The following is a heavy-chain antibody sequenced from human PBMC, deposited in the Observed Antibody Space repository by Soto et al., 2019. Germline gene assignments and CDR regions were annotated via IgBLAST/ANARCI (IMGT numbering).Heavy chain of an antibody. D-gene: IGHD5-12*01. CDR2: IIPIFGTA. CDR3: AREVCGYSGYDPCYGMDV. Sequence: QVQLVQSGAEVKKPGSSVKVSCKASGGTFSSYAISWVRQAPGQGLEWMGGIIPIFGTANYAQKFQGRVTITADKSTSTAYMELSSLRSEDTAVYYCAREVCGYSGYDPCYGMDVWGQGTTVTVSS. CDR1: GGTFSSYA. V-gene: IGHV1-69*06. J-gene: IGHJ6*02.